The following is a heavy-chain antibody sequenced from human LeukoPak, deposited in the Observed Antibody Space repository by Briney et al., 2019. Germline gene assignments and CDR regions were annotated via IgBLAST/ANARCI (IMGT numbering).Heavy chain of an antibody. CDR1: GYTFTSYD. CDR3: ARGPVSSHGMDV. V-gene: IGHV1-8*01. CDR2: KNPNSGRT. J-gene: IGHJ6*02. Sequence: ASVRVSCKASGYTFTSYDINWVRQATGQGLEWMGFKNPNSGRTGFAQKFHGRFTMTTDTSISTAYMESSSLTSEDTAVYYCARGPVSSHGMDVWGQGTTVTVSS.